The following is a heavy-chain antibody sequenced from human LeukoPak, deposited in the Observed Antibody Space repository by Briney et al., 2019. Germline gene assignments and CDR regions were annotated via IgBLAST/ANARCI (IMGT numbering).Heavy chain of an antibody. CDR3: ARLDMVRGIPSGYFQH. J-gene: IGHJ1*01. D-gene: IGHD3-10*01. CDR2: INHSGST. V-gene: IGHV4-34*01. Sequence: SETLSLTCAVYGGSFSGYYWSWIRQPPGKGLEWIGEINHSGSTNYNPSLKSRVTISVDTSKNQFSLKLSSVTAADTAVYYCARLDMVRGIPSGYFQHWGQGTLVTVSS. CDR1: GGSFSGYY.